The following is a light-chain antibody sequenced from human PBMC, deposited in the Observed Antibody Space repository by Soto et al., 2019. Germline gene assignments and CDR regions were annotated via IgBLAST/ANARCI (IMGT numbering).Light chain of an antibody. J-gene: IGKJ1*01. CDR3: QQYGSSPGT. Sequence: EIVLTQSPGTLSLSPGERATLSCRASQSVDSSYLAWSQQKPGQAPRLLIYDASTRATGIPDRFTGSGSGTDFTLTISRLEPEDFAVYYCQQYGSSPGTFGQGTKVDIK. V-gene: IGKV3-20*01. CDR2: DAS. CDR1: QSVDSSY.